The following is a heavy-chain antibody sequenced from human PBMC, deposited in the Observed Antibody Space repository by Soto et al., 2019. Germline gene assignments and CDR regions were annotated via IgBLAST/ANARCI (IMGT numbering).Heavy chain of an antibody. CDR3: ARDLRGIQDRYYFDN. CDR1: GFAFNKYS. V-gene: IGHV3-30-3*01. D-gene: IGHD5-18*01. CDR2: ILYDGGNK. J-gene: IGHJ4*02. Sequence: QVQLVESGGGVFQPWRSLRLSCAASGFAFNKYSMHWVRQAPGKGLEWVGVILYDGGNKYYADSVKGRLTISRDNPKNTLYLQVNSLRGDDTAIYYCARDLRGIQDRYYFDNWGRGTLVTVSS.